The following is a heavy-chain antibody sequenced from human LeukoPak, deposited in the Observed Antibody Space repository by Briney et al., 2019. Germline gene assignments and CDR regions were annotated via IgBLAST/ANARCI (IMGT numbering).Heavy chain of an antibody. CDR2: IYYSGST. V-gene: IGHV4-59*01. CDR1: GGSISSYY. D-gene: IGHD1-1*01. CDR3: ARFEVGDMERIFDY. Sequence: SETLSLTCTVSGGSISSYYWSWIRQPPGKGLEWIGYIYYSGSTNYNPSLKSRVTISVDTSKNQFSLKLSSVTAADTAVYYCARFEVGDMERIFDYWGQGTLVTVSS. J-gene: IGHJ4*02.